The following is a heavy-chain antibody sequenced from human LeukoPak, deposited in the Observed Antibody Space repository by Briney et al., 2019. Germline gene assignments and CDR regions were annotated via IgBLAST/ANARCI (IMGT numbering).Heavy chain of an antibody. CDR2: ISGTTGKA. V-gene: IGHV3-23*01. J-gene: IGHJ4*02. CDR3: AKGGGEATVEVSAAGVFQY. D-gene: IGHD2-8*02. CDR1: GFTFSNYF. Sequence: GGSLRLSCGASGFTFSNYFMSWLRQGPGKGLKWVSGISGTTGKAYYADSVKGRFTISRDNSKNTLFLQMDRLRAEDTAVYYCAKGGGEATVEVSAAGVFQYWGQGTLVTVSS.